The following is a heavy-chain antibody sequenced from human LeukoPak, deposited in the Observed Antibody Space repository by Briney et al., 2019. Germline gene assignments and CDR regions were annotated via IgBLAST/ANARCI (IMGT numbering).Heavy chain of an antibody. CDR1: GGSISSGGYY. V-gene: IGHV4-31*03. D-gene: IGHD3-22*01. Sequence: ASQTLSLTCTVSGGSISSGGYYWSWIRQHPGKGLEWIGYIYYSGSTYYNPSLKSRVTISVDTSKNQFSLKLSSVTAADTAVYYCARVRGSSGYYYVGYWGQGTLVAVSS. CDR3: ARVRGSSGYYYVGY. CDR2: IYYSGST. J-gene: IGHJ4*02.